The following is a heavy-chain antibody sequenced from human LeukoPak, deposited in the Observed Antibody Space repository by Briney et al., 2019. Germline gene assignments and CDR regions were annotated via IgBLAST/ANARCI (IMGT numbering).Heavy chain of an antibody. J-gene: IGHJ4*02. CDR1: GGTFSSYV. CDR2: IIPIFETP. V-gene: IGHV1-69*01. Sequence: SVKVSCKASGGTFSSYVISWVRQAPGQGLEWMGGIIPIFETPNYAQKFQDRVTITADESTSTAYMELSSLSSEDTAVYYCARGQFGSGRDRFDYWGQGTLVTVSS. D-gene: IGHD3-10*01. CDR3: ARGQFGSGRDRFDY.